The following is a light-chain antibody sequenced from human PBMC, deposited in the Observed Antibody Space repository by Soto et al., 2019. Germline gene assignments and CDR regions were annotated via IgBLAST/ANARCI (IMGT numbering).Light chain of an antibody. Sequence: EIVLTQSPGTLSLSPGESATLSCRASQRGSSSYLAWYQQKPGQAPRLLIYGASSRATVIPDRFSGSGSGTDFTLTISRLEPEYFAVYSCQHYGSAPWTFGQGTKVEIK. V-gene: IGKV3-20*01. J-gene: IGKJ1*01. CDR2: GAS. CDR1: QRGSSSY. CDR3: QHYGSAPWT.